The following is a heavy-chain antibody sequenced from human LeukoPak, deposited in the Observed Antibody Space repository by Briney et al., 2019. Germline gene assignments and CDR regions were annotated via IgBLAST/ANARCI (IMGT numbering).Heavy chain of an antibody. CDR1: GYTFTSYD. D-gene: IGHD3-9*01. CDR2: MNPNSGNT. V-gene: IGHV1-8*01. CDR3: ASATPYDILTGYYLYY. J-gene: IGHJ4*02. Sequence: GASVKVSCKASGYTFTSYDINWVRQATGQGLEWMGWMNPNSGNTGYAQKLQGRVAMTRNTSISTAYMELSSLRSEDTAVYYCASATPYDILTGYYLYYWGQGTLVTVSS.